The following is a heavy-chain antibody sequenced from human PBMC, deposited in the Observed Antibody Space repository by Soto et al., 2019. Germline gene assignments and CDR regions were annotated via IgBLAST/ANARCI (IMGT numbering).Heavy chain of an antibody. CDR3: ARDTAMAYFDY. Sequence: SETLSLTXAVSGGSISSSNWWSWVRQPPGKGLEWIGEIHHSGSTNYNPSLKSRVTISVDKSKNQFSLKLSSVTAADPAVYYCARDTAMAYFDYWGQGTLVTVSS. V-gene: IGHV4-4*02. D-gene: IGHD5-18*01. CDR2: IHHSGST. CDR1: GGSISSSNW. J-gene: IGHJ4*02.